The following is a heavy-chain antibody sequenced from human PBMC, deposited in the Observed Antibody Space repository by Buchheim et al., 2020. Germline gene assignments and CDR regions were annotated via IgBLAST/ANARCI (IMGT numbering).Heavy chain of an antibody. CDR1: GYTFTSYY. D-gene: IGHD6-13*01. Sequence: QVQLVQSGAEVKKPGASVKVSCKASGYTFTSYYMHWVRQAPGQGLEWMGIINPSGGSTSYAQKFQGRVTMTRDRSTSTVHMELSRLRSEDTAVYYCARGIPGIAAAAPGGWFDPWGQGT. J-gene: IGHJ5*02. CDR2: INPSGGST. V-gene: IGHV1-46*01. CDR3: ARGIPGIAAAAPGGWFDP.